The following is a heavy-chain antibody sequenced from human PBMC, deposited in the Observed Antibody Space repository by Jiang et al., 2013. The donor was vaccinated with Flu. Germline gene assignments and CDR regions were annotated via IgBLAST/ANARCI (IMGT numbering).Heavy chain of an antibody. J-gene: IGHJ5*02. CDR1: GYIFTNFD. D-gene: IGHD6-19*01. CDR2: LNPKSGNT. Sequence: VQLVESGAEMKKPGASVKVSCKASGYIFTNFDIYWVRQATGRGLEWMGWLNPKSGNTHYAQKFQGRVTMTSKTSINTAYMELTGLRSEDTAVYYCARALYNSAWNPRTDWFDPWGQGSLLTVSS. V-gene: IGHV1-8*02. CDR3: ARALYNSAWNPRTDWFDP.